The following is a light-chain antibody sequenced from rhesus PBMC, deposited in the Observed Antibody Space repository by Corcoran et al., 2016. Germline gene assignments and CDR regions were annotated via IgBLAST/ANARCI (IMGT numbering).Light chain of an antibody. J-gene: IGKJ4*01. V-gene: IGKV2-72*01. CDR1: QSLLHLSGHTY. CDR3: AQAIAFPLT. CDR2: EVS. Sequence: DIVMTQTPLSLPITPGESASISCRSSQSLLHLSGHTYLHWSLQKQGQSPQRLIYEVSNTASGVPASFSGSGSDTEFTLKISKVEAEDVGLEYCAQAIAFPLTFGGGTKVEIK.